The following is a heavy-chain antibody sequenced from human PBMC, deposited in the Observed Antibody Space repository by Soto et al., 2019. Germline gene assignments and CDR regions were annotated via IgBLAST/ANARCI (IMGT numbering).Heavy chain of an antibody. CDR1: VFTFSSYA. CDR2: ISYDGSNK. D-gene: IGHD3-22*01. Sequence: GSLRLACAASVFTFSSYAMHWVRQAPGKGLDRVAVISYDGSNKYYADSVKGRFTISRDNSKNTLYLQMNSLRAEDTAVYYCAKRGYDSSGYHYYYYYGMDVWGQGTTVTVSS. V-gene: IGHV3-30-3*01. J-gene: IGHJ6*02. CDR3: AKRGYDSSGYHYYYYYGMDV.